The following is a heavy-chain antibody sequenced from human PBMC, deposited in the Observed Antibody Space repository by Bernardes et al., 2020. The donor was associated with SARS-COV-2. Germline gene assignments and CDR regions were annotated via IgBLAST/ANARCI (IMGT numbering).Heavy chain of an antibody. CDR1: GFTFRSSG. J-gene: IGHJ6*02. CDR3: ARDFDGDYVNYYYGMDV. CDR2: IWYDGSNK. Sequence: VRSLIPSCAASGFTFRSSGMHWVRQAPGQGLEWVAVIWYDGSNKYYADSVKGRFTISRDNSKNTLYLQMNSLRAEDTAVYYCARDFDGDYVNYYYGMDVWGQGTTVTVSS. V-gene: IGHV3-33*01. D-gene: IGHD4-17*01.